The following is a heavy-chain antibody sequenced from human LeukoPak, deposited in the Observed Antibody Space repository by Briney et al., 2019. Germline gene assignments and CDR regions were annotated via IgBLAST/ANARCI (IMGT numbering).Heavy chain of an antibody. J-gene: IGHJ4*02. CDR1: GFTFSSYS. D-gene: IGHD4-11*01. V-gene: IGHV3-48*01. CDR2: ISSSSSTI. CDR3: ARDGTVTTCDY. Sequence: PGGSLRLSCAASGFTFSSYSMNWVRQAPGKGLEWVSYISSSSSTIYYADSVKGRFTISRDNAKNSLYLQMNSLRAEDTAVYYCARDGTVTTCDYWGQGTLVTVSS.